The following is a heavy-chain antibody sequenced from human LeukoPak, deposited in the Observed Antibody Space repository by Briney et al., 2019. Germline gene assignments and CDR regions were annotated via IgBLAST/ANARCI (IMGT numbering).Heavy chain of an antibody. CDR3: ARGGSARPPYFDY. D-gene: IGHD2-15*01. Sequence: PGGSLRLSCAASGFTFSSYSMNWVRQAPGKGLEWVSYIISSSSTIYYADSVKGRFTISRDNAKNTLYLQMNSLRAEDTAVYYCARGGSARPPYFDYWGQGTLVTVSS. J-gene: IGHJ4*02. CDR1: GFTFSSYS. CDR2: IISSSSTI. V-gene: IGHV3-48*04.